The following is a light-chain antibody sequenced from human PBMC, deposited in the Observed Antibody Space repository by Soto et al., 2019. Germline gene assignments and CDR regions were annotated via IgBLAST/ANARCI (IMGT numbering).Light chain of an antibody. J-gene: IGLJ2*01. Sequence: HSALTQPASVSGSPGQSITISCTGTSSDVGAYNYVSWYQQHPGKAPKLMIYDVSNRPSGVSNRFSGSKSGNTASLTISGLQAEDEADYYCSSYTSSRTVVFGGGTKLTVL. CDR1: SSDVGAYNY. CDR3: SSYTSSRTVV. CDR2: DVS. V-gene: IGLV2-14*01.